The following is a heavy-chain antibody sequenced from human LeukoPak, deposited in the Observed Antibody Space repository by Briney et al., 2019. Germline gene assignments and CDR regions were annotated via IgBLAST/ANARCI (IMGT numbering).Heavy chain of an antibody. D-gene: IGHD6-19*01. Sequence: PGGSLRLSCAASGFTFDDYGMSWVRQAPGKGLGWVSGINWNGGSTGYADSVKGRFTISRDNAKNSLYLQMNSLRAEDTALYYCARSDAGYSSGWYVFDYWGQGTLVTVSS. CDR3: ARSDAGYSSGWYVFDY. V-gene: IGHV3-20*04. CDR2: INWNGGST. J-gene: IGHJ4*02. CDR1: GFTFDDYG.